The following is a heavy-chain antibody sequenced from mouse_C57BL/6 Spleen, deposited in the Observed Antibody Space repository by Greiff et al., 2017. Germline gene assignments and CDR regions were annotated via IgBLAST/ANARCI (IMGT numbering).Heavy chain of an antibody. CDR3: AISYYSNYGYFDV. CDR1: GYTFTSYW. J-gene: IGHJ1*03. CDR2: IHPSDSDT. Sequence: QVQLQQPGAELVKPGASVKVSCKASGYTFTSYWMHWVKQRPGQGLEWIGRIHPSDSDTNYNQKFKGKATLTVDKSSSTAYMPLSSLTSEDSAVYYCAISYYSNYGYFDVWGTGTTVTVSS. V-gene: IGHV1-74*01. D-gene: IGHD2-5*01.